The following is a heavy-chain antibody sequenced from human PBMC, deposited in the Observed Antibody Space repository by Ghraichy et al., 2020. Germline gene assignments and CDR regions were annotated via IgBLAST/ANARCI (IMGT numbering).Heavy chain of an antibody. D-gene: IGHD6-19*01. CDR3: ARGRYSSGWYEYHFFDF. CDR2: IYYSGST. Sequence: SETLSLTCAVSGGSISSGGYSWSWIRQPPGKGLEWIGYIYYSGSTYYNPSLKSRVTISVDTSKNQFSLKLSSVTAADTAVYYCARGRYSSGWYEYHFFDFWGQGTLVTVSS. J-gene: IGHJ4*02. CDR1: GGSISSGGYS. V-gene: IGHV4-30-4*07.